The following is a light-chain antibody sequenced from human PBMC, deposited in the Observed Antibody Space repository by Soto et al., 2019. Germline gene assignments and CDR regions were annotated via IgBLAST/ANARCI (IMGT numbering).Light chain of an antibody. CDR1: QRISNS. J-gene: IGKJ3*01. V-gene: IGKV1-39*01. Sequence: DIQMTQSPSSLSASVGDTVTITCRASQRISNSLNWYQQKPGKAPNLLIYAASSLLNGVPSRFSGSGSGTDFTLTINSLQPEDCATYYCQQSYSAPFTFGPGTKVEIK. CDR2: AAS. CDR3: QQSYSAPFT.